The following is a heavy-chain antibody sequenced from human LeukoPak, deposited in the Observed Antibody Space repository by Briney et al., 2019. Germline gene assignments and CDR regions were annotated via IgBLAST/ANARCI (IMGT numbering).Heavy chain of an antibody. J-gene: IGHJ4*02. CDR1: GGSINNYY. CDR2: IYDSGST. Sequence: SETLSLTCAVSGGSINNYYWSWIRQPPGKGLEWIGYIYDSGSTNYNPSLKSRVTTSLDTSKNQVSLELSSVTAADTAVYYCARGGDTAMADFDYWGQGTLVTVSS. D-gene: IGHD5-18*01. CDR3: ARGGDTAMADFDY. V-gene: IGHV4-59*01.